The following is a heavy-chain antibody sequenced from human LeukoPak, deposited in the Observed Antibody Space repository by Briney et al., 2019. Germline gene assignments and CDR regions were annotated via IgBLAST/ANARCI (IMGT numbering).Heavy chain of an antibody. V-gene: IGHV4-39*01. Sequence: PSETLSLTCTVSGGSISSSSYYWGWIRQPPGKGLEWIGSIYYSGSTYYNPSLKSRVTISVDTSKNQFSLKLSSVTAADTAVYYCARHDDSSSGIDYWGQGTLVTVSS. CDR1: GGSISSSSYY. J-gene: IGHJ4*02. D-gene: IGHD6-13*01. CDR3: ARHDDSSSGIDY. CDR2: IYYSGST.